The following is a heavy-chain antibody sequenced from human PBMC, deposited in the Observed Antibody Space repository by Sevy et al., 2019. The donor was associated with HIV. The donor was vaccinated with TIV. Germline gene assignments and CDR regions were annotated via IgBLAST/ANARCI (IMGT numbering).Heavy chain of an antibody. CDR3: ARGNLGYCSSTSCLYGMDV. CDR1: GYSFTSYW. Sequence: GESLKISCKGSGYSFTSYWIGWVRQMPGKGLEWMGIIYPGDSDTRYSPSFRGQVTISADKSISTAYLQWSSLKASDTAMYYCARGNLGYCSSTSCLYGMDVWGQGTTVTVSS. CDR2: IYPGDSDT. J-gene: IGHJ6*02. V-gene: IGHV5-51*01. D-gene: IGHD2-2*01.